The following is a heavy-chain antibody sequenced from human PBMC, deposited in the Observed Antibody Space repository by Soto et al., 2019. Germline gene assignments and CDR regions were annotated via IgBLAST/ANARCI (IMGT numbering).Heavy chain of an antibody. CDR2: INYTGST. CDR1: GGSISSGSHY. CDR3: ARDSMAAIYFDY. Sequence: QVQLQESGPGLVKPSQTLSLTCTVSGGSISSGSHYWSWIRQHPGKGLEWIGYINYTGSTYYNPSLKSRMALSIDTSNNRFSLEMTSVTAAVTAVYFCARDSMAAIYFDYWGQGALVTVSS. D-gene: IGHD2-2*02. V-gene: IGHV4-31*03. J-gene: IGHJ4*02.